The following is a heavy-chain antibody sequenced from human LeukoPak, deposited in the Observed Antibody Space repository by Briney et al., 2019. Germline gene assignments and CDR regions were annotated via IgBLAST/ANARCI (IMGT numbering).Heavy chain of an antibody. Sequence: SETLSLTCTVSGGSIRSSSYYWGWIRQPPGKGLEWIGSINYSGSTSYNPSLKSQVTISVDTSKNQFSLKLSSVTAADTAVYYCARSYPGYYYFMDVWGKGTTVTISS. CDR1: GGSIRSSSYY. CDR3: ARSYPGYYYFMDV. V-gene: IGHV4-39*01. CDR2: INYSGST. J-gene: IGHJ6*03.